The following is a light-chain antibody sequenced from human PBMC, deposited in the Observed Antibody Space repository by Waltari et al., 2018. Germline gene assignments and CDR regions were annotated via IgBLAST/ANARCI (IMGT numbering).Light chain of an antibody. CDR3: SSYTSSSTHVV. Sequence: QSALTQPASVSASPGQSITISCTGTSSDVGGYTYVSWYQQHPGKAPKRMISGVSNRPSGVSNRFSGSKSGNTASLTISGLQAEDEADYYCSSYTSSSTHVVFGGGTKLTVL. CDR2: GVS. CDR1: SSDVGGYTY. J-gene: IGLJ2*01. V-gene: IGLV2-14*01.